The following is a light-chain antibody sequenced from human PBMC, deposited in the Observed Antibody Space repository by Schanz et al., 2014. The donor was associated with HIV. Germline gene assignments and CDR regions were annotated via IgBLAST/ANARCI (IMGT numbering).Light chain of an antibody. Sequence: DIQMTQSPSSLSASVGDRVTITCRASQGISNYLAWYQQKPGKVPKLLIYAASTLQSGVPSRFSGSGSGTEFTLTISSLQPEDSATYYCLQHNNYPFTFGLGTKVDIK. V-gene: IGKV1-27*01. CDR3: LQHNNYPFT. CDR2: AAS. J-gene: IGKJ3*01. CDR1: QGISNY.